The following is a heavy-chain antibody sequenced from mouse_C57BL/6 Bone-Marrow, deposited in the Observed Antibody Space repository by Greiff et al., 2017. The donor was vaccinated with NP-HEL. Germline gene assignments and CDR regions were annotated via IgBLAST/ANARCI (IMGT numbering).Heavy chain of an antibody. CDR2: IHPSDSDT. V-gene: IGHV1-74*01. J-gene: IGHJ2*01. CDR1: GYTFTSYW. CDR3: ARGTTVPIPSHFDY. Sequence: QVQLQQPGAELVKPGASVKVSCKASGYTFTSYWMHWVKQRPGQGLEWIGRIHPSDSDTNYNQKFKGKATLTVDQSSSTAYMQLNSLTSEDSAVYYCARGTTVPIPSHFDYWGQGTTLTVSS. D-gene: IGHD1-1*01.